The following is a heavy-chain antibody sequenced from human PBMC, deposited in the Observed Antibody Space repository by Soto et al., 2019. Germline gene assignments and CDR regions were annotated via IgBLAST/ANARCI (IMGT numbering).Heavy chain of an antibody. Sequence: QLQLQESGSGLVKPSQTLSLTCAVSAGSISSGGYSCSWIRQPPGKGLEWIGYVYHSGSTYYNPYLKSRVTISVDRTKNQFSLKLSSVTAADTAVYYCAIAGGLGAVAVDYWGQGTLVTVSS. D-gene: IGHD6-19*01. CDR2: VYHSGST. CDR3: AIAGGLGAVAVDY. J-gene: IGHJ4*02. V-gene: IGHV4-30-2*01. CDR1: AGSISSGGYS.